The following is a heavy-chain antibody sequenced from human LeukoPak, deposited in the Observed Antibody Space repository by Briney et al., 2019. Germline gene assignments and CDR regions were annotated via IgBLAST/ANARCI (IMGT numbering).Heavy chain of an antibody. Sequence: SETLSLTCAVYGGSFSGYYWSWIRQLPGKGLEWIGEINHSGSTNYNPSLKSRVTISVDTSKNQFSLKLSSVTAADTAVYYCARSRRRDGYNWDYWGQGTLVTVSS. D-gene: IGHD5-24*01. V-gene: IGHV4-34*01. CDR1: GGSFSGYY. CDR2: INHSGST. J-gene: IGHJ4*02. CDR3: ARSRRRDGYNWDY.